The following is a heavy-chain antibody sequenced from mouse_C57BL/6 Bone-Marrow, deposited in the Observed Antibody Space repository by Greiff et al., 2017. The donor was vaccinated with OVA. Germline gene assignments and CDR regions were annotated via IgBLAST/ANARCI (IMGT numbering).Heavy chain of an antibody. J-gene: IGHJ1*03. CDR1: GYTFTDYE. D-gene: IGHD1-1*01. CDR2: IDPETGGT. Sequence: VQLQQSGAELVRPGASVTLSCKASGYTFTDYEMHWVKQTPVHGLEWIGAIDPETGGTAYNQKFKGKAILTADKSSSTAYMELRSLTSEDSAVYYCTREGTTVVPNWYFDVWGTGTTVTVSS. CDR3: TREGTTVVPNWYFDV. V-gene: IGHV1-15*01.